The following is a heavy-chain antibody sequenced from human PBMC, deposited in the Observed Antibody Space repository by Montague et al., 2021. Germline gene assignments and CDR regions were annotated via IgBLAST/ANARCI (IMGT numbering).Heavy chain of an antibody. D-gene: IGHD7-27*01. CDR2: IYDSGTT. CDR1: GGSISEFY. Sequence: SETLSLTCTVTGGSISEFYWSWIRQSPEKGLEWIGYIYDSGTTNYNPSLKSRATISAGTSMNQFSLNLRSVTAADTAVYFCARRLGIRAPFDYWGQGTLVTVSS. CDR3: ARRLGIRAPFDY. J-gene: IGHJ4*02. V-gene: IGHV4-59*08.